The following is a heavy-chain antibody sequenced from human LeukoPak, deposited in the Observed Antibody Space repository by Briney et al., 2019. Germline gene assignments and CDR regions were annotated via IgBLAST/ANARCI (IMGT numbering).Heavy chain of an antibody. D-gene: IGHD6-19*01. V-gene: IGHV3-74*01. CDR2: INRDGTGT. CDR1: GFIFSDYW. J-gene: IGHJ4*02. Sequence: GGSLRLSCAPSGFIFSDYWFHWVRKTPGQGLVWVAAINRDGTGTSHADPVRGRFTVSRDNAKNTLYLQLNSLRADDTAVYYCARGLSYAVAYGDYWGQGTLVTVSS. CDR3: ARGLSYAVAYGDY.